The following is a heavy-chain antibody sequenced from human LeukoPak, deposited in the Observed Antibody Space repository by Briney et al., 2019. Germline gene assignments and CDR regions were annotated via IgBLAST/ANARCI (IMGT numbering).Heavy chain of an antibody. CDR2: ISSSSSTI. CDR1: GFTFSSYS. CDR3: ARDLGVWGSHPDY. D-gene: IGHD3-16*02. J-gene: IGHJ4*02. V-gene: IGHV3-48*04. Sequence: GGSLRLSCAASGFTFSSYSMNWVRQAPGKGLEWVSYISSSSSTIYYADSVKGRFTISRDNAKNSLYLQMNSLRAEDTAVYYCARDLGVWGSHPDYWGQGTLVTVSS.